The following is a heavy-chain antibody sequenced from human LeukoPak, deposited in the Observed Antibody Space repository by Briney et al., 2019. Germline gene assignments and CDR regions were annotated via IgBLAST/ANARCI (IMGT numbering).Heavy chain of an antibody. Sequence: AGSLRLSCAASGFTFSSYDMHWVRHATGKGLEWVSAIGTAGDTYYPGSVKGRFTISRENAKNSLYLQMNGLRAGDTAVYYCARDASGGLLDYWGQGTLVTVSS. V-gene: IGHV3-13*01. J-gene: IGHJ4*02. CDR1: GFTFSSYD. CDR2: IGTAGDT. CDR3: ARDASGGLLDY. D-gene: IGHD5-12*01.